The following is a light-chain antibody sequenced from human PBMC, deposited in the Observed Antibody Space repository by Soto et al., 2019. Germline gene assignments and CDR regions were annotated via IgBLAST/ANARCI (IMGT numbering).Light chain of an antibody. CDR2: EVS. CDR3: SSYTGSSTI. CDR1: SSDVGGYNY. J-gene: IGLJ1*01. V-gene: IGLV2-14*01. Sequence: QSVLTQPASVSGSPGQSITISCTGTSSDVGGYNYVSWYQRHPGTAPKLMIYEVSNRPSGVSNRFSGSKSDNTASLTISGLQAEDEADYYCSSYTGSSTIFGTGTKVTVL.